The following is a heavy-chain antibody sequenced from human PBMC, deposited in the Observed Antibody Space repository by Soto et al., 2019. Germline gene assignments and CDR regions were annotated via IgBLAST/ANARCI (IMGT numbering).Heavy chain of an antibody. J-gene: IGHJ4*02. D-gene: IGHD3-22*01. Sequence: EVQLVESGGGLVKPGGSLRLSCAASGFTFSSHSMNRVRQAPGKGLEWVSSISSSSTYIYYADSVKGRFTISRDSAKNSLYLQMNSLRAEDTAVYYCASHPRDSSGYWYYFDYWGQGTLVTVSS. V-gene: IGHV3-21*01. CDR2: ISSSSTYI. CDR1: GFTFSSHS. CDR3: ASHPRDSSGYWYYFDY.